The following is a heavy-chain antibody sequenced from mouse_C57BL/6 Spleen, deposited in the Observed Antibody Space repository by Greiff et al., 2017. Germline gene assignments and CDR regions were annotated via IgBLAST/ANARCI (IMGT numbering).Heavy chain of an antibody. D-gene: IGHD2-3*01. CDR2: INPSSGYT. CDR3: ASRGLLYYAMDY. J-gene: IGHJ4*01. CDR1: GYTFTSYW. V-gene: IGHV1-7*01. Sequence: QVQLQQSVAELAKPGASVKLSCKASGYTFTSYWMHWVKQRPEQGLEWIGYINPSSGYTKYNQKFKDKATLTADKSSSTAYMQLSSLTYEDSAVYYCASRGLLYYAMDYGGQGTSVTVSS.